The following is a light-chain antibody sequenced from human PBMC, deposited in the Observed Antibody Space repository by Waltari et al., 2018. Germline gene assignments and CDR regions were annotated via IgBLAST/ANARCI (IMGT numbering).Light chain of an antibody. CDR1: SSDVGGSIP. J-gene: IGLJ1*01. CDR3: SSYTGSSTLEV. Sequence: QSALTQPASVSASPGQSITISCPGTSSDVGGSIPVSWYQHHPGHAPKLMIYDVSSRPSGISDRFSGSKSGNTASLTISGLQAEDEADYYCSSYTGSSTLEVFGTGTKVTVL. CDR2: DVS. V-gene: IGLV2-14*01.